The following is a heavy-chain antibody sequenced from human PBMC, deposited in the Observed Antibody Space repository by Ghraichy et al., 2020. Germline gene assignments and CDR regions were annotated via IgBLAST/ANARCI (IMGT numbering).Heavy chain of an antibody. D-gene: IGHD2-2*01. CDR3: TTQYCTSASCFYYFDY. Sequence: GGSLRLSCAASGFTFSSAWMNWVRQAPGKGLEWVGHIKSKTDGGTTDYAAPVKGRFTISRDDSRNTLYRQMNSLTTEDTAVYYCTTQYCTSASCFYYFDYWGQGTLVTVSS. J-gene: IGHJ4*02. CDR2: IKSKTDGGTT. V-gene: IGHV3-15*01. CDR1: GFTFSSAW.